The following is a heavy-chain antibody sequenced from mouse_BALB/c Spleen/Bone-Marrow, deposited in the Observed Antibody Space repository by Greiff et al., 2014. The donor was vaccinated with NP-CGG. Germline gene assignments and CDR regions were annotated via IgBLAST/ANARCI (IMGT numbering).Heavy chain of an antibody. J-gene: IGHJ2*01. CDR1: GYTFTDYV. CDR2: IYPGSGST. Sequence: VQLQQSGPELVKPGASVKMSCKASGYTFTDYVISWVKQRTGQGLEWIGEIYPGSGSTYYNEKFKGKATLTADKSSNTAYMQLSSLTSGDSAVYFCARGYYGSSYYFDYWGQGTTLTVSS. D-gene: IGHD1-1*01. CDR3: ARGYYGSSYYFDY. V-gene: IGHV1-77*01.